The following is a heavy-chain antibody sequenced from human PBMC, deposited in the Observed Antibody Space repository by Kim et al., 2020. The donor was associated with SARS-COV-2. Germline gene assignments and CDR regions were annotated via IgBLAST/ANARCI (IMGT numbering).Heavy chain of an antibody. D-gene: IGHD6-25*01. CDR2: ISYDGSNK. J-gene: IGHJ4*01. CDR3: AKNGPHRSGDFDY. CDR1: GFTFSSYG. Sequence: GGSLRLSCAASGFTFSSYGIHWVRQAPGKGLEWVAVISYDGSNKYYADSVKGRFTISRDNSKNTLNLQMNSLRAEDTAVYNCAKNGPHRSGDFDYWG. V-gene: IGHV3-30*18.